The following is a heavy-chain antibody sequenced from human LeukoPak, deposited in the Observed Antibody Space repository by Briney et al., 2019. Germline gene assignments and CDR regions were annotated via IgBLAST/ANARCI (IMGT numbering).Heavy chain of an antibody. J-gene: IGHJ3*02. CDR2: IIPILGIA. CDR3: ARDTGGWSSSWFAYAFDI. Sequence: SVKVSCKASGGTFSSYAISWVRQATGQGLEWMGRIIPILGIANYAQKFQGRVTITADKSTSTAYMELSSLRSEDTAVYYCARDTGGWSSSWFAYAFDIWGQGTMVTVSS. D-gene: IGHD6-13*01. CDR1: GGTFSSYA. V-gene: IGHV1-69*04.